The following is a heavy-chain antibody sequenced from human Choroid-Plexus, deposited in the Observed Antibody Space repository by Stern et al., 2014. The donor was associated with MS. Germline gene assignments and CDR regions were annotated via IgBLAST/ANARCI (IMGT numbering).Heavy chain of an antibody. CDR3: ARDQRGITIFGVVTDYYYLGMDV. D-gene: IGHD3-3*01. V-gene: IGHV1-2*02. J-gene: IGHJ6*02. Sequence: QLVQSGAEVKKPGASVKVSCKTSGYIFTGYYIHWVRQAPGQGLEWMAWLNPNTGGTKHAQKFQGRVTMSRDTSISTAYVELSSLTSDDTAVYYCARDQRGITIFGVVTDYYYLGMDVWGQGTTVTVSS. CDR1: GYIFTGYY. CDR2: LNPNTGGT.